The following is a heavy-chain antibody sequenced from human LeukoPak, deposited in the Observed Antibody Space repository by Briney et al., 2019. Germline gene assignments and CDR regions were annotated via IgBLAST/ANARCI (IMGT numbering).Heavy chain of an antibody. CDR3: TTRRPDAFDI. J-gene: IGHJ3*02. Sequence: PGGSLRLSCAASGFVLGDYAMHWVRQASGKGLEWVGRIRSKANSYATAYAASVKGRFTISRDDSKNTAYLQMNSLKTEDTAVYYCTTRRPDAFDIWGQGTMVTVSS. CDR1: GFVLGDYA. V-gene: IGHV3-73*01. CDR2: IRSKANSYAT.